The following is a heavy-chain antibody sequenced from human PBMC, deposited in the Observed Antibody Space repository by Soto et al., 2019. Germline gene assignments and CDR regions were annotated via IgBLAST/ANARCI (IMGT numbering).Heavy chain of an antibody. V-gene: IGHV4-30-4*01. CDR1: GDSITNSDYY. CDR3: ARAGPYYYGFDV. J-gene: IGHJ6*02. CDR2: IDYSGNT. Sequence: QVQLQESGPGLVKPSQTLSLTCTVSGDSITNSDYYWNWMRQSPGKGLEWIASIDYSGNTYYNPSLKSRVVISADTSTNLFSLKSSSVTAADTALYFCARAGPYYYGFDVWGQGTTVTVSS.